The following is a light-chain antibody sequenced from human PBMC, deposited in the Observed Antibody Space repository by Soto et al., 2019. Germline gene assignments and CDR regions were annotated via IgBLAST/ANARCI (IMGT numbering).Light chain of an antibody. CDR3: MQALQTPYT. V-gene: IGKV2-28*01. Sequence: DMVMTQSPLSLPVTPGEPASISCRSSQSLLHSNGYNYLDWYLQKPGQSPQLLIYMGSSRPFGVPDRFSGSGSGTDFPLKISRVEAEDVGVYYCMQALQTPYTFGQGTKLEIK. CDR2: MGS. J-gene: IGKJ2*01. CDR1: QSLLHSNGYNY.